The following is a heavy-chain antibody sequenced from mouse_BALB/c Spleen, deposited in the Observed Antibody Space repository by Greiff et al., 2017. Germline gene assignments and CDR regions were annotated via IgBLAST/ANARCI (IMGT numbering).Heavy chain of an antibody. CDR1: GYSFTGYF. J-gene: IGHJ4*01. D-gene: IGHD2-14*01. Sequence: EVKVVESGPELVKPGASVKISCKASGYSFTGYFMNWVKQSHGKSLEWIGRINPYNGDTFYNQKFKGKATLTVDKSSSTAHMELLSLTSEDSAVYYCGRMGYDGTMDYWGQGTSVTVSS. V-gene: IGHV1-37*01. CDR2: INPYNGDT. CDR3: GRMGYDGTMDY.